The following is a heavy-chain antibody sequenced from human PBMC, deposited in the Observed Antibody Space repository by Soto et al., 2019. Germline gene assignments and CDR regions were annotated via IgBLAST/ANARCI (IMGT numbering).Heavy chain of an antibody. CDR2: ISSSSSYI. CDR1: GFTFSSYS. D-gene: IGHD2-21*01. J-gene: IGHJ5*02. CDR3: ARGPGIVTAHLVKFWFDP. V-gene: IGHV3-21*01. Sequence: GGSLRLSCAASGFTFSSYSMNWVRQAPGKGLEWVSSISSSSSYIYYADSVKGRFTISRDNAKNSLYLQMNSPRAEDTAVYYCARGPGIVTAHLVKFWFDPWGQGTLVTVSS.